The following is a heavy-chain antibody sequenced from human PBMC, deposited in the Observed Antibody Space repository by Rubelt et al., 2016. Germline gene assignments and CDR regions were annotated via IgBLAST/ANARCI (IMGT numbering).Heavy chain of an antibody. J-gene: IGHJ4*02. D-gene: IGHD4-17*01. V-gene: IGHV1-69*10. CDR2: IIPILGIA. CDR1: GGTFSSYA. CDR3: ARVGIGDYSESEFDY. Sequence: KASGGTFSSYAISWVRQAPGQGLEWMGGIIPILGIANYAQKFQGRVTITADKSTSTAYMELSSLRSEDTAVYYCARVGIGDYSESEFDYWGQGTLVTVSS.